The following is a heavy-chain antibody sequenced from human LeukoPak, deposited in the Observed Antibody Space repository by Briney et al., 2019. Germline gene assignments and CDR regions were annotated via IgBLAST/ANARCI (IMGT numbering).Heavy chain of an antibody. V-gene: IGHV1-69*04. CDR1: GGTFSSYA. CDR2: IIPILGIA. CDR3: ARVVDDSRSDYFDY. D-gene: IGHD3-22*01. J-gene: IGHJ4*02. Sequence: GASVKVSCKASGGTFSSYAISWVRQAPGQGLEWMGRIIPILGIANYAQKFQGRVTITADKSTSTAYMELSSLRFEDTAVYYCARVVDDSRSDYFDYWGQGTLVTVSS.